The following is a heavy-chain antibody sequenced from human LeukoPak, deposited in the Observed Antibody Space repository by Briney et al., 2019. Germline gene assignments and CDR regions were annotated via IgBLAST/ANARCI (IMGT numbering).Heavy chain of an antibody. V-gene: IGHV3-48*01. D-gene: IGHD5-24*01. Sequence: PGGSLRLSCIVSGFIFSDYGMSWVRQAPGKGLTWISYISSSGYNTFQRDSVRGRFTVSIDNCKSALYLQMDSLRAEDTGVYYCARGAGYNYPYYFDYWGQGTLVTVSS. CDR1: GFIFSDYG. CDR3: ARGAGYNYPYYFDY. J-gene: IGHJ4*02. CDR2: ISSSGYNT.